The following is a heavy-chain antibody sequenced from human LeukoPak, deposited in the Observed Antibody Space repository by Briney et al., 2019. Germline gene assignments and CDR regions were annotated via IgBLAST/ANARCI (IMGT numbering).Heavy chain of an antibody. D-gene: IGHD2-2*02. CDR3: ARSIPDYTRFDY. J-gene: IGHJ4*02. Sequence: GGSLRLSCVASGFTFSAYAMNWVRLAPGKGLEWVSTFKTNSGQVYYAESVGGRFTISRDNSKNTVYLQMSSLRAEDTALYYCARSIPDYTRFDYWGQGALVTVSP. V-gene: IGHV3-23*01. CDR1: GFTFSAYA. CDR2: FKTNSGQV.